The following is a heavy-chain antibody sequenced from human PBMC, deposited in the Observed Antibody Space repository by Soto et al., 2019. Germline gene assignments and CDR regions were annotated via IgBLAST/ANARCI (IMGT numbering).Heavy chain of an antibody. CDR3: AREGGGDYYFYYGMDV. D-gene: IGHD4-17*01. Sequence: PSETLSLTCTVSGGSISSSSYYWGWIRQPPGKGLEWIGSIYYSGSTYYNPSLKSRVTISVDTSKNQFSLKLSSVTAADTAVYYCAREGGGDYYFYYGMDVWGKGTLVTVSS. CDR2: IYYSGST. V-gene: IGHV4-39*07. J-gene: IGHJ6*04. CDR1: GGSISSSSYY.